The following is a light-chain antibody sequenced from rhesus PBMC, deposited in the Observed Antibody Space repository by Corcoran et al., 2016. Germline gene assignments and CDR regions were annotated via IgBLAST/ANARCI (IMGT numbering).Light chain of an antibody. Sequence: QAALTQSRSVSGSPGQSVTISCTGTSSDIGGYNYVSWYQQHPGTAPKLMIYEVSKRPSGVSDRFSGSKSGNTASLPISGLQAEDEADYYCCSYAGSYTYVFGSGTKLTVL. CDR1: SSDIGGYNY. CDR3: CSYAGSYTYV. V-gene: IGLV2-32*01. CDR2: EVS. J-gene: IGLJ6*01.